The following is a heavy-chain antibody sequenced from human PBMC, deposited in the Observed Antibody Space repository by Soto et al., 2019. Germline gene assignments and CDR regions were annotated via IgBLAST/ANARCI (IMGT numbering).Heavy chain of an antibody. V-gene: IGHV4-34*01. CDR2: INHSGST. J-gene: IGHJ6*02. CDR1: GGSFSGYY. Sequence: SETLSLTCAVYGGSFSGYYCSWIRQPPGKGLEWIGEINHSGSTNYNPSLKSRVTISVDTSKNQFSLKLSSVTAADTAVYYCARGTDRYGMDVWGQGTTVTVSS. CDR3: ARGTDRYGMDV.